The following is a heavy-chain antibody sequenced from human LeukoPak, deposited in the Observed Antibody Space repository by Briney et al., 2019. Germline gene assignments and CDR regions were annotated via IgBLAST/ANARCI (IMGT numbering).Heavy chain of an antibody. CDR2: IKQDGSEK. J-gene: IGHJ4*02. D-gene: IGHD3-22*01. Sequence: QTGGSLRLSCAASGFTFSSYWMSWVRQAPGKGLEWVANIKQDGSEKYYVDSVKGRFTISRGNAKNSLYLQMNSLRAEDTAVYYCATPSQYYYDSSGYYFLYWGQGTLVTVSS. CDR3: ATPSQYYYDSSGYYFLY. CDR1: GFTFSSYW. V-gene: IGHV3-7*01.